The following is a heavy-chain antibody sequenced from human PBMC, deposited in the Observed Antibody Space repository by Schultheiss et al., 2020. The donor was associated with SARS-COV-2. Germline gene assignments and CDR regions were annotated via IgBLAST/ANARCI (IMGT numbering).Heavy chain of an antibody. CDR2: IYHSGST. V-gene: IGHV4-59*08. CDR3: ARRRVVVVAATLSYNWFDP. D-gene: IGHD2-15*01. Sequence: SQTLSLTCTVSGGSISSYYWSWIRQPPGKGLEWIGYIYHSGSTYYNPSLKSRVTISVDTSKNQFSLKLSSVTAADTAVYYCARRRVVVVAATLSYNWFDPWGQGTLVTVSS. J-gene: IGHJ5*02. CDR1: GGSISSYY.